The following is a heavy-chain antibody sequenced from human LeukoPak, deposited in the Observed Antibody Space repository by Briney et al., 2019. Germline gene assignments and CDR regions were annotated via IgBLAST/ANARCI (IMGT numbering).Heavy chain of an antibody. CDR2: ISYDGTNQ. V-gene: IGHV3-30*03. J-gene: IGHJ4*02. Sequence: PGRSLRLSCAASGFTFSNYAMHWVRQAPGKGLEWVAIISYDGTNQYYADSVKGRFTISRDNSQNTLFLQMNSLRAEDTAVYYCAREWVGALDYWGQGTLVTVSS. CDR3: AREWVGALDY. CDR1: GFTFSNYA. D-gene: IGHD1-26*01.